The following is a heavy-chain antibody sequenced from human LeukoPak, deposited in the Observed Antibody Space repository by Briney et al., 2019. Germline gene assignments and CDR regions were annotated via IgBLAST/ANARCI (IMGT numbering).Heavy chain of an antibody. V-gene: IGHV1-69*05. J-gene: IGHJ3*02. CDR3: AREFRTYYDFWSGPDAFDI. Sequence: ASVKVSCKASGGTFSSYAIRWVRQAPGQGVEWRGGIIPIFGTANYAQKFQGRVTITTDESTSTAYMELSSLRSEDTAVYYCAREFRTYYDFWSGPDAFDIWGQGTMVTVSS. D-gene: IGHD3-3*01. CDR1: GGTFSSYA. CDR2: IIPIFGTA.